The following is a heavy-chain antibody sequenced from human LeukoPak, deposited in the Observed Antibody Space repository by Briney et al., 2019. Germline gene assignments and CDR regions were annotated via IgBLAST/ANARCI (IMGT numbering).Heavy chain of an antibody. J-gene: IGHJ5*02. CDR3: ARHEDNYGYANWFDP. V-gene: IGHV4-59*08. CDR2: VYYTGTT. Sequence: TSETLSLTCTVSGGSISTYYWSWIRQPPGKGLEWLGYVYYTGTTNYNPSLESRVTTSVDTSKNQFSLKLSSVTAADTAVYFCARHEDNYGYANWFDPWGQGTLVTVSS. CDR1: GGSISTYY. D-gene: IGHD5-18*01.